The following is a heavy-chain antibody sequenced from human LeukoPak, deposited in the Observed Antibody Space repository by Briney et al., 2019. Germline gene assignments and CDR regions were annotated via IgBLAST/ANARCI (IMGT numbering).Heavy chain of an antibody. CDR3: ARMRSGRFDF. J-gene: IGHJ4*02. CDR2: TYYNSKWYS. CDR1: GDSVSSNSAT. V-gene: IGHV6-1*01. D-gene: IGHD1-1*01. Sequence: SQTLSLTFAISGDSVSSNSATWNWIRQSPSRGLEWLGRTYYNSKWYSYYAVSVQSRLSIRGDTSKNQFSLHLNSVTPEDTAVYYCARMRSGRFDFWGQGTLVTVSS.